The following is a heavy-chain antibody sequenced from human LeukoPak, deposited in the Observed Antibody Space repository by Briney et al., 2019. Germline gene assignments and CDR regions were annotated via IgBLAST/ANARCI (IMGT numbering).Heavy chain of an antibody. CDR3: AKDPNFYYCMDV. J-gene: IGHJ6*03. V-gene: IGHV3-23*01. CDR1: GFTFSSYG. Sequence: GGSLRLSCAAPGFTFSSYGMSWVRQAPGKGLEWVSAISGSGGSTYYADSVKGRFTISRDNSKNTLYLQMNSLRAEDTAVYYCAKDPNFYYCMDVWGKGTTVTISS. CDR2: ISGSGGST.